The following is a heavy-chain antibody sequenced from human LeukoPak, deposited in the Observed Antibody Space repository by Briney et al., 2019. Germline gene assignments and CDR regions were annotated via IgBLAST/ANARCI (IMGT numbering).Heavy chain of an antibody. Sequence: GASVKVSCKASGYTFTSYDINWVRQATGQGLEWMGWMNPNSGNTGYAQKFQGRVTMTRNTSISTAYMELSSLRSEDTAAYYCARLGGRDSSSWYYYYYGMDVWGQGTTVTVSS. CDR2: MNPNSGNT. V-gene: IGHV1-8*01. D-gene: IGHD6-13*01. CDR3: ARLGGRDSSSWYYYYYGMDV. J-gene: IGHJ6*02. CDR1: GYTFTSYD.